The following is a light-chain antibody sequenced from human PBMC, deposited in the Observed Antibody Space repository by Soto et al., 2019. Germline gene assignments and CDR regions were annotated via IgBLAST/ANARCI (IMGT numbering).Light chain of an antibody. J-gene: IGKJ2*01. CDR3: QPYYITPYT. CDR2: WAS. CDR1: PSVLSSSNTKNY. V-gene: IGKV4-1*01. Sequence: DFVMTQTPDSLAVSLGERATINCKSSPSVLSSSNTKNYLAWYQQKPGQPPKLLIYWASTRDSGVPDRVSGSGSGTDFTLTIRSLQAEDVAVYYCQPYYITPYTFGQGTKLESK.